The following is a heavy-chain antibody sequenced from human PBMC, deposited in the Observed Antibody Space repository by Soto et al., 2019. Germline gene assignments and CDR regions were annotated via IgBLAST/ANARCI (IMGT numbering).Heavy chain of an antibody. V-gene: IGHV4-61*08. J-gene: IGHJ4*02. Sequence: SETLSLTCTVSGGSVSSGGHYWGWILQPPGKGLEWIAYVYNGGATDCNPSLESRVTISVDTSKNQFSLKLSSVTAADTAIYYCASGSSASAYIASWGQGTLVTVSS. CDR3: ASGSSASAYIAS. D-gene: IGHD6-13*01. CDR1: GGSVSSGGHY. CDR2: VYNGGAT.